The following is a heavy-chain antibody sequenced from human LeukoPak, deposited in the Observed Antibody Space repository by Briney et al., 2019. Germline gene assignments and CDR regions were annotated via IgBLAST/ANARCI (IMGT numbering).Heavy chain of an antibody. J-gene: IGHJ3*02. CDR3: ARHHGWSPKAFDI. Sequence: GESLKISCKGSGYSFTSYWIGWVRQMPGKGLVWMGIIYPGDSDNRYSPSFQGQVTISADKSITTASLQWSSLKASDTAMYYCARHHGWSPKAFDIWGQGTMVTVSS. D-gene: IGHD1-26*01. CDR1: GYSFTSYW. CDR2: IYPGDSDN. V-gene: IGHV5-51*01.